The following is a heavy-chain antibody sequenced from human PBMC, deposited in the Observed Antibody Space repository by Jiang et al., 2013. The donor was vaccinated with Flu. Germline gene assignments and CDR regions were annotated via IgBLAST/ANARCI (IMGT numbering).Heavy chain of an antibody. CDR1: GFTFSSYS. J-gene: IGHJ4*01. CDR2: ISSSSSYI. V-gene: IGHV3-21*04. D-gene: IGHD4-17*01. CDR3: APTLVPEYYGDYVFDY. Sequence: VQLLESGGGLVKPGGSLRLSCAASGFTFSSYSMNWVRQAPGKGLEWVSSISSSSSYIYYADSVKGRFTISRDNSRNILFLQMNSLRVEDTAVYYCAPTLVPEYYGDYVFDY.